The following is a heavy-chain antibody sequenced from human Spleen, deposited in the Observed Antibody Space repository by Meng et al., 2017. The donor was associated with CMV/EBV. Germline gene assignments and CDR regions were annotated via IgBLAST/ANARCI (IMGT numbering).Heavy chain of an antibody. V-gene: IGHV1-8*01. Sequence: ASVKVSCKTSGDTLNSYAVSWIRQAPGQGLEWMGWMNPNSGNTGYAQKFQGRVTITRNTSISTAYMELSSLRSEDTAVYYCARANYDFWSGWNWFDPWGQGTLVTVSS. CDR3: ARANYDFWSGWNWFDP. CDR2: MNPNSGNT. J-gene: IGHJ5*02. CDR1: GDTLNSYA. D-gene: IGHD3-3*01.